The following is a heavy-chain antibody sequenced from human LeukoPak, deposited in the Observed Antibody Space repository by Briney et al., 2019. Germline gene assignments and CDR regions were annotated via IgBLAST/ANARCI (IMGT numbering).Heavy chain of an antibody. J-gene: IGHJ4*02. D-gene: IGHD3-16*01. CDR1: GGSISGYY. V-gene: IGHV4-59*01. CDR2: IYDSGST. Sequence: SETLCLTCTVSGGSISGYYWSWIRQPPGKGLEWIGYIYDSGSTNYNPSLKSRVTISLDPSKKQFSLKLNSVTAADTAVYYCSRGSGPSYVVYWGQGSLVTVSS. CDR3: SRGSGPSYVVY.